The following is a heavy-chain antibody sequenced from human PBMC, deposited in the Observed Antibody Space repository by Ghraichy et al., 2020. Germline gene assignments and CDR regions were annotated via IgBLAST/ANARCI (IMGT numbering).Heavy chain of an antibody. CDR1: GYTLTELS. D-gene: IGHD3-3*01. Sequence: ASVKVSCKVSGYTLTELSMHWVRQAPGKGLEWMGGFDPEDGETIYAQKFQGRVTMTEDTSTDTAYMELSSLRSEDTAVYYCATEAIFGVAVLHYFDYWGQGTLVTVSS. V-gene: IGHV1-24*01. CDR2: FDPEDGET. J-gene: IGHJ4*02. CDR3: ATEAIFGVAVLHYFDY.